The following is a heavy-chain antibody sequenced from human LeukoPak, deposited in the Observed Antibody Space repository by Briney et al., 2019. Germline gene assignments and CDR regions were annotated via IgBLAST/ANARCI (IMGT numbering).Heavy chain of an antibody. V-gene: IGHV4-34*01. Sequence: PSETLSLTCAVYGGSFSGYYWSWIRQPPGKGLEWIGEINHSGSTNYNPSLKSRVTISVDKSKNQFSLKLSSVTAADTAVYYCARDSIAVAGYGMDVWGQGTTVTVSS. D-gene: IGHD6-19*01. J-gene: IGHJ6*02. CDR3: ARDSIAVAGYGMDV. CDR2: INHSGST. CDR1: GGSFSGYY.